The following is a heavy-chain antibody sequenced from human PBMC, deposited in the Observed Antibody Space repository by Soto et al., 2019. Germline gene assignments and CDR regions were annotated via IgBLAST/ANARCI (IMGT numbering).Heavy chain of an antibody. Sequence: SGPPLVNPTHTRTLASTFSGFSLTTRGVAVGSSRQPPGKALEWLALIFWDDDGRYCPSRKSELTSTQDTSNDQVVLTRTNMDPVGTATLYCAHRLTGPRGHLDHRGQGTPVTVSA. V-gene: IGHV2-5*02. J-gene: IGHJ1*01. D-gene: IGHD1-1*01. CDR1: GFSLTTRGVA. CDR3: AHRLTGPRGHLDH. CDR2: IFWDDDG.